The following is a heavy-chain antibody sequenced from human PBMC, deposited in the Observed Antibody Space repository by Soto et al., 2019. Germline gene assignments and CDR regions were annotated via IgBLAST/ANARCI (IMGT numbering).Heavy chain of an antibody. J-gene: IGHJ4*02. Sequence: NPSETLSLTCTVSGGSISSGGYYWSWIRQHPGKGLEWIGYIYYSGSTYYNPSLKSRVTISVDTSKNQFSLKLSSVTAADTAVYYCARGVGCSSTSCYGSYFDYWGQGTLVTVSS. D-gene: IGHD2-2*01. CDR1: GGSISSGGYY. CDR3: ARGVGCSSTSCYGSYFDY. V-gene: IGHV4-31*03. CDR2: IYYSGST.